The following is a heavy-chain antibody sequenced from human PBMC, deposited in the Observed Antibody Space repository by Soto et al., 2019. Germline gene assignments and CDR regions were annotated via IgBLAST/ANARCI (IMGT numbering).Heavy chain of an antibody. D-gene: IGHD5-12*01. CDR1: GFTFSSYG. J-gene: IGHJ6*02. CDR2: ISYDGSNK. CDR3: VGGYDPWAYYYGMDV. V-gene: IGHV3-30*03. Sequence: QVQLVESGGGVVQPGRSLRLSCAASGFTFSSYGMHWVRQAPGKGLEWVAVISYDGSNKYYADSVKGRFTISRDNSKNTLYRQMNSLRAEDTAVYYCVGGYDPWAYYYGMDVWGQGTTVTVSS.